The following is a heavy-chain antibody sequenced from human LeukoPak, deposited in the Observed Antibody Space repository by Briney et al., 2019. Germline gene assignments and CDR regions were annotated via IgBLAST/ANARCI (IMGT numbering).Heavy chain of an antibody. J-gene: IGHJ6*03. V-gene: IGHV3-48*01. CDR2: ISSSGTAM. CDR1: GFTFSIYT. Sequence: PGGSLRLSCAASGFTFSIYTIYWVRQAPGKGLECVSYISSSGTAMDYADSVKGRFTISRDNAKNSLYLQMNNLRAEDTAVYYCARAVTYNFDSKSYYYEPYYYYMDVWGKGTTVTVSS. CDR3: ARAVTYNFDSKSYYYEPYYYYMDV. D-gene: IGHD3-22*01.